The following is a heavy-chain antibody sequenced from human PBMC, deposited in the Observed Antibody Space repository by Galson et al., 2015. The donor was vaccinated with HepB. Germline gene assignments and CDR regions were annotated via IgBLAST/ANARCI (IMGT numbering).Heavy chain of an antibody. J-gene: IGHJ6*02. Sequence: SMKVSCKASGYDFNKYGLSWVRQAPGQGLEWMGWVSGYDGSANYSPKFQGRVTMTTQTSTGTAYMEMRSLRSDDTAVYYCARDSRLELQLNNYYSYGMEVWGQGTAVRVS. D-gene: IGHD1-7*01. CDR3: ARDSRLELQLNNYYSYGMEV. V-gene: IGHV1-18*01. CDR2: VSGYDGSA. CDR1: GYDFNKYG.